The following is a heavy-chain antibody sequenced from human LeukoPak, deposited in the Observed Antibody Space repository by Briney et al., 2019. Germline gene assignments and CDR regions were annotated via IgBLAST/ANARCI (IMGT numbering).Heavy chain of an antibody. D-gene: IGHD3-10*01. CDR2: ISRSGSTK. V-gene: IGHV3-11*04. Sequence: GGSLRLSCAASGFTFSDYNMRWIRQAPGKGLEWVSSISRSGSTKYYADSVKGRFTISRDNAKNSLFLQMNSLRAEDTAVYYCARDGITMRILEYWGQGTLVTVSS. CDR1: GFTFSDYN. J-gene: IGHJ4*02. CDR3: ARDGITMRILEY.